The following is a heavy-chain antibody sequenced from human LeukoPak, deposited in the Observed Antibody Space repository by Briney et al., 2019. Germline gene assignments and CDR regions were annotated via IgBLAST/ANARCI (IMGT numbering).Heavy chain of an antibody. CDR1: GGSISTYY. CDR3: ARQADYGLFDP. Sequence: PSETLSLTCTVSGGSISTYYWSWIRQPAGKGLEWIGRIYTSGSANYNPSLKSRVTISVDSSRNHFSLKLNSVTAADTAVYYCARQADYGLFDPWGQGTLVTVSS. CDR2: IYTSGSA. V-gene: IGHV4-4*07. J-gene: IGHJ5*02. D-gene: IGHD3-10*01.